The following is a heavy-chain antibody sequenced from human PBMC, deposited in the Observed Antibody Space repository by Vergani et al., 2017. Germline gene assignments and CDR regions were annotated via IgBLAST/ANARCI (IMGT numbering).Heavy chain of an antibody. V-gene: IGHV1-69*01. J-gene: IGHJ4*02. Sequence: QVQLVQSGAEVTKPGSSVKVSCKASGGTFSSHTISWVRQAPGQGVEWMGGIIPIMGTAKYEQKFQGIVTISADESTSTAYMELNSLRSEDTAVYYCARLRPADYWGQGSMVTVSS. CDR3: ARLRPADY. CDR1: GGTFSSHT. D-gene: IGHD2-2*01. CDR2: IIPIMGTA.